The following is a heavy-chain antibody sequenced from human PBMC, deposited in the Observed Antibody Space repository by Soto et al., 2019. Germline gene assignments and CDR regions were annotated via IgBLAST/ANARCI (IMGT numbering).Heavy chain of an antibody. Sequence: ASVKVSCKTSGYSFTAYGISWVRQAPGQGLEWMGWISCYNGKTKYAQKVQGRVTMTTDTSTSTAYMEVRSLRSDDTAIYYCARDAPPPELRFLEWHNYDYNGTDGWGQGTTVTVSS. J-gene: IGHJ6*02. CDR3: ARDAPPPELRFLEWHNYDYNGTDG. V-gene: IGHV1-18*01. CDR1: GYSFTAYG. CDR2: ISCYNGKT. D-gene: IGHD3-3*01.